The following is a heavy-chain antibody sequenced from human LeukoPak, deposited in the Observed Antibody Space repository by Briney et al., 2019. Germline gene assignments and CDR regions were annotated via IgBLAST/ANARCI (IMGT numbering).Heavy chain of an antibody. Sequence: GGSLRLSCTVSGFTVSSDSMSWVRQAPGKGLEWVSFIYSGGSTHYSDSVKGRFTISRDNAKNTLYLQMNSLRAEDTAVYYCVRSDWFDPWGQGTLVTVSS. V-gene: IGHV3-53*01. CDR1: GFTVSSDS. J-gene: IGHJ5*02. CDR2: IYSGGST. CDR3: VRSDWFDP.